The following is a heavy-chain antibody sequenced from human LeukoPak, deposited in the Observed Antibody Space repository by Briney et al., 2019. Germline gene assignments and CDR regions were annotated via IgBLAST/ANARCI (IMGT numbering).Heavy chain of an antibody. CDR3: AKDFLRISMVREVTNIDY. CDR1: GFTFSTYA. J-gene: IGHJ4*02. D-gene: IGHD3-10*01. Sequence: PGGSLRLSCAASGFTFSTYAMSWVRQAPGKGLEWVSAISGSGGTTYYADSVKGRFTISRDNSENTLYLQMNSLRAEDTAVYYCAKDFLRISMVREVTNIDYWGQGTLVTVSS. V-gene: IGHV3-23*01. CDR2: ISGSGGTT.